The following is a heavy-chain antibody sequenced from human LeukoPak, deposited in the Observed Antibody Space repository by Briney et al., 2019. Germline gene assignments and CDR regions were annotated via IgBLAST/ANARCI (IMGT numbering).Heavy chain of an antibody. Sequence: SETLSLTCAVYGGSFSGYYWNWIRQPPGKGLEWIGEIYHSGSTRYNPSLRSRVTISVDTSKNQFSLTLSSVYYCARGRGGMLRGLTLNYYYYGMDVWGQGTTVTVSS. CDR2: IYHSGST. CDR1: GGSFSGYY. J-gene: IGHJ6*02. V-gene: IGHV4-34*01. CDR3: LRGLTLNYYYYGMDV. D-gene: IGHD3-10*01.